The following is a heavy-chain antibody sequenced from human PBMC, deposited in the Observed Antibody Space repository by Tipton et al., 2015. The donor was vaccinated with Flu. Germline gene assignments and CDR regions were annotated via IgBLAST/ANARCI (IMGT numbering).Heavy chain of an antibody. CDR1: GFTVSSNY. V-gene: IGHV3-53*01. Sequence: SLRLSCAASGFTVSSNYMSWVRQAPGKGLEWVSVIYSGGSTYYADSVKGRFTISRDNSKNTLYLQMNSLRAEDTAVYYCATTSGWYDEGDYYFDYWGQGTLVTVSS. J-gene: IGHJ4*02. D-gene: IGHD6-19*01. CDR3: ATTSGWYDEGDYYFDY. CDR2: IYSGGST.